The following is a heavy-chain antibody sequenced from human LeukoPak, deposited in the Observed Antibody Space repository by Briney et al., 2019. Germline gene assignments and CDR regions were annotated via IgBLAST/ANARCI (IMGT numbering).Heavy chain of an antibody. J-gene: IGHJ5*02. Sequence: GGSLRLSCAASGFSFSSYGMHWVRQAPGKGLEWVAVIWYDGSKKYYADSVKGRFIISRDNSRNTLYLQMNSLRADDTAVYYCARVSGYSSTWYWFDPWGQGTLVTVSS. D-gene: IGHD6-13*01. CDR3: ARVSGYSSTWYWFDP. CDR1: GFSFSSYG. CDR2: IWYDGSKK. V-gene: IGHV3-33*01.